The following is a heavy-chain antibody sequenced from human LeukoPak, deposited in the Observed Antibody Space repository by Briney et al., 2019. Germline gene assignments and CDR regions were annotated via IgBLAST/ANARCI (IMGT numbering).Heavy chain of an antibody. CDR1: GYSFTSYW. Sequence: GESLKISCKGSGYSFTSYWIGWARQMPGKGLEWMGIIYPGDSDTRYSPSFQGQVTISADKSISTAYLQWGSLKASDTAMYYCARLALDSSSWYSNWFDPWGQGTLVTVSS. CDR2: IYPGDSDT. CDR3: ARLALDSSSWYSNWFDP. D-gene: IGHD6-13*01. J-gene: IGHJ5*02. V-gene: IGHV5-51*01.